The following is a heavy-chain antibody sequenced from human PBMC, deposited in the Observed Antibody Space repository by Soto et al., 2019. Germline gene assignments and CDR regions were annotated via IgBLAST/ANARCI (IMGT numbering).Heavy chain of an antibody. V-gene: IGHV3-30*18. CDR3: AKVLFSGGSCFRSGMDV. J-gene: IGHJ6*02. CDR1: GFTFSSYG. Sequence: QVQLVESGGGVVQPGRSLRLSCAASGFTFSSYGMHWVRQAQGKGLEWVAVISYDGSNKYYADSVKGRFTISRDNSKNTLYLQMNSLRAEDTAVYYCAKVLFSGGSCFRSGMDVWGQGTTVTVSS. D-gene: IGHD2-15*01. CDR2: ISYDGSNK.